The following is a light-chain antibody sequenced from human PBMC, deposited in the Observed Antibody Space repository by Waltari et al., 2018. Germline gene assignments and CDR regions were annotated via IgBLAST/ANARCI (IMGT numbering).Light chain of an antibody. J-gene: IGLJ3*02. CDR3: QTGGHGTWV. V-gene: IGLV4-69*01. CDR2: VNSDGSH. CDR1: SGHSSNI. Sequence: QLVVTQSPSASASLGASVTLTCTLSSGHSSNIIAWLPQQPEKGPRYLMKVNSDGSHSRGDEIPNRFSGSSSGAERHLTISSLQAEDEADYYCQTGGHGTWVFGGGTKLTVL.